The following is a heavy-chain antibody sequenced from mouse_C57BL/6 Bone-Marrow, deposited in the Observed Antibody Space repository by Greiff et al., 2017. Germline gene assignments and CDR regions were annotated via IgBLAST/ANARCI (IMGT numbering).Heavy chain of an antibody. Sequence: EVKLVESGGDLVKPGGSLKLSCAASGFTFSSYGMSWVRQTPDKRLEWVATISSGGSYTYYPDSVKGRFTISRDNAKNTLYLQMSSLKSEDTAMYYCARTTTVVDDAMDYWGQGTSVTVSS. V-gene: IGHV5-6*01. CDR1: GFTFSSYG. CDR2: ISSGGSYT. J-gene: IGHJ4*01. CDR3: ARTTTVVDDAMDY. D-gene: IGHD1-1*01.